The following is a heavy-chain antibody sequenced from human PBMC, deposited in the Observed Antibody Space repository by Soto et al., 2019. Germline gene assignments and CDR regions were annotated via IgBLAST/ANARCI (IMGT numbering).Heavy chain of an antibody. D-gene: IGHD3-22*01. J-gene: IGHJ6*02. V-gene: IGHV1-69*13. CDR3: ARGLILVLTQPALGAGYYSYGMHV. CDR1: GGTFSSYA. CDR2: IIPIFGTA. Sequence: SGKVSCKASGGTFSSYAISWVRQAPGQGLEWMGGIIPIFGTANYAQKFQGRVTITADESTSRAYMELSSLRSEDTAVYYCARGLILVLTQPALGAGYYSYGMHVWGQGTTVPVSS.